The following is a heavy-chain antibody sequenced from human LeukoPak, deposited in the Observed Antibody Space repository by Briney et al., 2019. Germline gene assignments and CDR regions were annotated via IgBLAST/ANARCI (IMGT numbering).Heavy chain of an antibody. CDR3: ARGGADYDPWDYYGMDV. Sequence: SETLSLTCTVSGGSISSYYWSWIRQPAGKGLEWIGRIYTSGSTNYNPSLKSRVTMSADTSKNQFSLKLSSVTAADTAVYYCARGGADYDPWDYYGMDVWGQGTTVTVSS. CDR1: GGSISSYY. J-gene: IGHJ6*02. V-gene: IGHV4-4*07. D-gene: IGHD3-16*01. CDR2: IYTSGST.